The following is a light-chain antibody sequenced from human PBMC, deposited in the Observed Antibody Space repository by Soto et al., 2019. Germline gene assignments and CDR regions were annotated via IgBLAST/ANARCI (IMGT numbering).Light chain of an antibody. CDR2: GAS. CDR3: QQYNSWPLT. V-gene: IGKV3-15*01. J-gene: IGKJ4*01. Sequence: EIVMTQSPATLSMSPGERATLSCRASQSISTKVAWYQQKPGQAPRLLIYGASTRATGVPARFRGSGSGTEFTLSVSSLQSEHFAVYYCQQYNSWPLTFGGGTKVDIK. CDR1: QSISTK.